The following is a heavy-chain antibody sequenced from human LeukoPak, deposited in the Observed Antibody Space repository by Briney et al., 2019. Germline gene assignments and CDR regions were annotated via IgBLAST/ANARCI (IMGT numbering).Heavy chain of an antibody. CDR1: GYTFTSYG. Sequence: ASVKVSCKASGYTFTSYGISWVRQAPGQGLEWMGWISAYNGNTNYAQKLQGRVTMTTDTSTSTAYMELRSLRSDDTAVYYCARDSYYYGSGSPNIVDYWGQGTLATVSS. CDR3: ARDSYYYGSGSPNIVDY. V-gene: IGHV1-18*01. D-gene: IGHD3-10*01. CDR2: ISAYNGNT. J-gene: IGHJ4*02.